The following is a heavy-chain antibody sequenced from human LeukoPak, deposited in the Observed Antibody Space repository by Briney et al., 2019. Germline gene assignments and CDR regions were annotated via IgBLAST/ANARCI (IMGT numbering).Heavy chain of an antibody. Sequence: PGGSLRLSCAASGFSFSYFWMHWVRQAPGKGLVWVSRINRDGSGTSYADSVKGRFTISRDNAKNTLSLQMNSLRAEDTAVYYCTRELEYRGSPDDAFDIWGEGTKVTVSS. CDR1: GFSFSYFW. V-gene: IGHV3-74*01. J-gene: IGHJ3*02. D-gene: IGHD1-26*01. CDR3: TRELEYRGSPDDAFDI. CDR2: INRDGSGT.